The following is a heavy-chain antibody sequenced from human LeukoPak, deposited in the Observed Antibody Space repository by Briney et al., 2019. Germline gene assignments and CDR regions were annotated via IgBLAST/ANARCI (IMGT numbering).Heavy chain of an antibody. J-gene: IGHJ4*02. CDR1: GFTFSSYW. CDR3: AREGRVSGYDFDC. CDR2: INSDGSSI. V-gene: IGHV3-74*03. Sequence: GGSLRLSCAASGFTFSSYWMHWVRQAPGKGLVWVSRINSDGSSITYADSVKGRFTISRDNAKNTLFLQMNSLRVEDTAVYYCAREGRVSGYDFDCWGQGTLVTVSS. D-gene: IGHD5-12*01.